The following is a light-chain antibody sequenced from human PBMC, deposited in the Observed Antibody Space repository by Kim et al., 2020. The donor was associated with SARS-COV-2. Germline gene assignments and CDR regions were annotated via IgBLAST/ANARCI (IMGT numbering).Light chain of an antibody. CDR3: QLWDSSAEV. V-gene: IGLV3-9*01. CDR2: RDT. J-gene: IGLJ2*01. CDR1: KIGSTY. Sequence: SYELTQPLSVSVSLGQTASIPCCGDKIGSTYAHWYQQKPGQSPVLVIYRDTKRPSGIPERFSGSNSGNTATLTISRAQAGDEADYYCQLWDSSAEVFGGGTQLTVL.